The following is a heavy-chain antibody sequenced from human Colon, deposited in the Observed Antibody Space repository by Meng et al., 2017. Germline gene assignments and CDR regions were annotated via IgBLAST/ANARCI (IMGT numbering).Heavy chain of an antibody. CDR1: VGAIKSGGYH. CDR3: ARDTLYGTDY. J-gene: IGHJ4*02. V-gene: IGHV4-31*03. CDR2: MSDSGTT. Sequence: QVHLHESGPGLVRTSDDLSLVCTVSVGAIKSGGYHWSWVRQHPGKGLEYIGFMSDSGTTDYNPSLRSRVSISEIGSSKNQFSLTLRSVTAADTATYFCARDTLYGTDYWGQGVLVTVSS. D-gene: IGHD4-17*01.